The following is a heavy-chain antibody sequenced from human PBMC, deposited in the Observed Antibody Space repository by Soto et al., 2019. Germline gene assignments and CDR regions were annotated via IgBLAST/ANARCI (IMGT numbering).Heavy chain of an antibody. V-gene: IGHV1-18*01. Sequence: ASVKVSCKASGYTFSNFGISWVRQAPGEGLEWMGWISPNSEKTKIAQRFQGRVTMTTDKSTSTAYMELRSLRSDDTAVYYCARGALSSYYDILTGTFDYWGQGTLVTVSS. CDR1: GYTFSNFG. J-gene: IGHJ4*02. CDR2: ISPNSEKT. D-gene: IGHD3-9*01. CDR3: ARGALSSYYDILTGTFDY.